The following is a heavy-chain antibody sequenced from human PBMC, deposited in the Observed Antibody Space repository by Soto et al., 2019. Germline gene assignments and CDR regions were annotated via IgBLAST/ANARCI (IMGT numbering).Heavy chain of an antibody. Sequence: GASVKVSCKTSGDSFNDYYIHWVRQAPGQGLEWMGWINPNGGATKYAQKFQGRVTVTRGTSIRTVYMELSSLRSDDTALYYCARESGGATATLDYYYFYMDVWGKGTTVTVSS. CDR2: INPNGGAT. D-gene: IGHD5-12*01. V-gene: IGHV1-2*02. J-gene: IGHJ6*03. CDR1: GDSFNDYY. CDR3: ARESGGATATLDYYYFYMDV.